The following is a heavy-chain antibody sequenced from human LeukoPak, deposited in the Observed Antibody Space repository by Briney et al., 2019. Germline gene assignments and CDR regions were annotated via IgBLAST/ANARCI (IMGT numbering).Heavy chain of an antibody. J-gene: IGHJ5*02. V-gene: IGHV1-8*01. Sequence: ASVTVSFTASGYTFINYDIHWLRQASGRGFEWMGWMNPSSGNSSYAQKFQGRLTITSDTAISTAYMELSGLRSDDTAVYFCARVKSPRLEAIYCYSLSGPNWFDPWGQGTLVIVSS. D-gene: IGHD2/OR15-2a*01. CDR3: ARVKSPRLEAIYCYSLSGPNWFDP. CDR2: MNPSSGNS. CDR1: GYTFINYD.